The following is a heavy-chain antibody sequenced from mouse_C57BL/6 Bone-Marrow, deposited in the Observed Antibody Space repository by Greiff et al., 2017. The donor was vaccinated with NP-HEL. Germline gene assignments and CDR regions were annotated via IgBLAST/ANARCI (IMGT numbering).Heavy chain of an antibody. CDR1: GYAFSSSW. CDR2: IYPGDGDT. V-gene: IGHV1-82*01. J-gene: IGHJ3*01. Sequence: QVQLKESGPELVKPGASVKISCKASGYAFSSSWMNWVKQRPGKGLEWIGRIYPGDGDTNYNGKFKGKATLTADKSSSTAYMQLSSLTSEDSAVYFCAREGDDYDWFAYWGQGTLVTVSA. D-gene: IGHD2-4*01. CDR3: AREGDDYDWFAY.